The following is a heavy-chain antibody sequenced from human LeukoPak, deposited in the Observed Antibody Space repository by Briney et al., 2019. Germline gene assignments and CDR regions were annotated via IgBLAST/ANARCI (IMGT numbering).Heavy chain of an antibody. V-gene: IGHV3-30*04. CDR2: ISYDGSNK. J-gene: IGHJ4*02. Sequence: GGSLRLSCAASGFTFSSYAMHWVRQAPGKGLEWVAVISYDGSNKYYADSVKGRFTISRDNSKNTLYLQMNSLRAEDTAVYYCARGPGGDDHWGQGTLVIVSS. CDR3: ARGPGGDDH. CDR1: GFTFSSYA. D-gene: IGHD3-16*01.